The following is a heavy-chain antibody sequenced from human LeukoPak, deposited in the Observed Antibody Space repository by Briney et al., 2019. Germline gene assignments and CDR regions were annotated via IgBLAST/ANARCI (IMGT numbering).Heavy chain of an antibody. CDR3: VRQSTGLDY. Sequence: GRSLRLSCAPSGFTFSSHTMHWVRQAPGKGLEWVAVIEPDGSNKYHADSVKGRFTIFRDNSKNTLYLQLDSLRSEDTAVYYCVRQSTGLDYWGQGTLVTVSS. V-gene: IGHV3-30-3*01. CDR1: GFTFSSHT. D-gene: IGHD5/OR15-5a*01. CDR2: IEPDGSNK. J-gene: IGHJ4*02.